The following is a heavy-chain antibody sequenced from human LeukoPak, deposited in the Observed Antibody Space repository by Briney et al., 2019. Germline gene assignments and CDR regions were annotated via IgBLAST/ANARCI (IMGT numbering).Heavy chain of an antibody. Sequence: ASVKVSCKASGGTFSSYAISWVRQAPGQGLEWMGGIIPIFGTANYAQKFQGRVTITTDESTSTAYMELGSLRSEDTAVYYCARARGNTLMFFDYWGQGTLVTVSS. CDR3: ARARGNTLMFFDY. CDR1: GGTFSSYA. CDR2: IIPIFGTA. V-gene: IGHV1-69*05. J-gene: IGHJ4*02. D-gene: IGHD3-10*01.